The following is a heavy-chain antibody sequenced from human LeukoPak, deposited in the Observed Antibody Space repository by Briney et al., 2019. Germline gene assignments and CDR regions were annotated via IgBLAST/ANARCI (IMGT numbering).Heavy chain of an antibody. CDR1: GFTFSSYA. J-gene: IGHJ6*02. V-gene: IGHV3-30-3*01. Sequence: PGRSLRLSCAASGFTFSSYAMHWVRQAPGKGLAWVVVISYDGSNKYYADSVKGRFTISRDNSKNTLYLQMNSLRAEDTAVYYCARNYDFWSGSLGRGDHYYGMDVWGQGATVTVSS. D-gene: IGHD3-3*01. CDR3: ARNYDFWSGSLGRGDHYYGMDV. CDR2: ISYDGSNK.